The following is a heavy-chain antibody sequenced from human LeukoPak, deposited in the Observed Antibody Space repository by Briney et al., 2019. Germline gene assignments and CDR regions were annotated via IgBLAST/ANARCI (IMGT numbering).Heavy chain of an antibody. CDR2: IIPILGTA. J-gene: IGHJ6*03. D-gene: IGHD5-18*01. CDR1: GGTFSSYA. Sequence: GASVKVSCKASGGTFSSYAISWVRQAPGQGLEWMGRIIPILGTANYAQKFQGRVTITADESTSTAYMELSSLRSEDTAVYYCARNGARGYSYGYPFYYYYMDVWGKGTTVTVSS. V-gene: IGHV1-69*11. CDR3: ARNGARGYSYGYPFYYYYMDV.